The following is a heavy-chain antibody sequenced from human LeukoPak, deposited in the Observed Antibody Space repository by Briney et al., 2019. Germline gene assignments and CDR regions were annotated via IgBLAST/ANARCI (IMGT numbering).Heavy chain of an antibody. D-gene: IGHD3-3*01. CDR1: GFTFSSYA. V-gene: IGHV3-23*01. CDR3: AKVSWSASDRHC. CDR2: ITGSAGST. Sequence: GGSLRLSCAASGFTFSSYAMTWVRQAPGKGLEWVSTITGSAGSTYYADSVKGRFTISRDNSKNTVYLQMNSLRVEDTAVYYCAKVSWSASDRHCWGQGTLVTVSS. J-gene: IGHJ4*02.